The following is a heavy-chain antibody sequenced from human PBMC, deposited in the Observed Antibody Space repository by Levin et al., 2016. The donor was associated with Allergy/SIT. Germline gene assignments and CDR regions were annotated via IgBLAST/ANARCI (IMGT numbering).Heavy chain of an antibody. Sequence: ASVKVSCKASGYTFTSYGISWVRQAPGQGLEWMGWISAYNGNTNYAQKLQGRVTMTTDTSTSTAYMELRSLRSDDTAVYYCARAALLFHYYGSGQNDYWGQGTLVTVSS. CDR3: ARAALLFHYYGSGQNDY. CDR1: GYTFTSYG. CDR2: ISAYNGNT. J-gene: IGHJ4*02. V-gene: IGHV1-18*01. D-gene: IGHD3-10*01.